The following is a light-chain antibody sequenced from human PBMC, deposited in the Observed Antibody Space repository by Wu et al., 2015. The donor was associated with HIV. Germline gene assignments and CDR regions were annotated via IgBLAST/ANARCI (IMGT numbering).Light chain of an antibody. J-gene: IGKJ5*01. CDR3: QQSYNTPST. Sequence: DIQMTQSPSSLSASVGDRVTITCRASQSISRSLHWFQQKPGKAPNLLIYAASSLQSGVPSRFSGSGSGTDFTLTISSLRPEDFATYYCQQSYNTPSTFGQGTRLEIK. V-gene: IGKV1-39*01. CDR2: AAS. CDR1: QSISRS.